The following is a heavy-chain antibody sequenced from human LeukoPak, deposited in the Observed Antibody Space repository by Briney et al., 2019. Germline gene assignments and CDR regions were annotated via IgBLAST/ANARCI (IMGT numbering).Heavy chain of an antibody. J-gene: IGHJ4*02. Sequence: ASVKVSCKASGYTFTGYYIHWVRQAPGQGPEWMGCIHPRDSSTTYAQKFQGRVTLTSDASINTAFLELTRLTSDDTAIYYCARDLRDWNLWAQGTLVTVSS. D-gene: IGHD1-7*01. CDR2: IHPRDSST. CDR3: ARDLRDWNL. V-gene: IGHV1-2*02. CDR1: GYTFTGYY.